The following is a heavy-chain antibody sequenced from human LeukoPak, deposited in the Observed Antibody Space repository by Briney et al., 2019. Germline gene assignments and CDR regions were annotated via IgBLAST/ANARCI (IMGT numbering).Heavy chain of an antibody. Sequence: GGSLRLSCAASGFTFSSYNINWVRQAPGKGLEWVSSISSSSSYVYYADSVKGRFTISRDNAKNSLYLQMNSLRAEDTAVYYCARESDSIAVASSRGHDAFDIWGQGTMVTVSS. CDR2: ISSSSSYV. J-gene: IGHJ3*02. V-gene: IGHV3-21*01. D-gene: IGHD6-19*01. CDR3: ARESDSIAVASSRGHDAFDI. CDR1: GFTFSSYN.